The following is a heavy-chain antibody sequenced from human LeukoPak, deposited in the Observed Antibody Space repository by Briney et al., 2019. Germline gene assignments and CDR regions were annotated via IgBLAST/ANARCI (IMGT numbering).Heavy chain of an antibody. J-gene: IGHJ6*02. CDR1: GFTFRSYY. V-gene: IGHV3-7*01. CDR2: IKQDGSEK. Sequence: GGSLRLSCAASGFTFRSYYMSWVRQAPGRGLEWVANIKQDGSEKYYVDSVKGRFTISRDNAKNSLYLQMNSLRAEDTAVYYCARLVSSSWLYQYYGMDVWGQGTTVTVSS. D-gene: IGHD6-13*01. CDR3: ARLVSSSWLYQYYGMDV.